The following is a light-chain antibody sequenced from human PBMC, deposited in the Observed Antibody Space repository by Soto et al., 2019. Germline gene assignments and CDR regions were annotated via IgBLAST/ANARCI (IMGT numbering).Light chain of an antibody. Sequence: QSALTQPRSVSGSLGQSVTISCTGTSSDVGGYNYVSWYQQYPGKAPKLMIYDVSKRPSGVPDRFSGSKSGNTASLTISGLQAEDEADYYCCSYAGSYTLVFGGGTKLTVL. CDR1: SSDVGGYNY. CDR2: DVS. CDR3: CSYAGSYTLV. J-gene: IGLJ2*01. V-gene: IGLV2-11*01.